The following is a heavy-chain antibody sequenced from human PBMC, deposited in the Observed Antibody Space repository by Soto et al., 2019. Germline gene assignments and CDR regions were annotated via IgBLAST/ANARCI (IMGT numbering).Heavy chain of an antibody. D-gene: IGHD1-26*01. J-gene: IGHJ4*02. V-gene: IGHV3-30*03. CDR1: GFTFSSYG. Sequence: QVQLVESGGGVVQPGRSLRLSCAASGFTFSSYGMHWVRQAPGKGLEWVAVISYDGSNKYYADSVKGRFTISRDNSKNTLYLQMNSLRAEDTAVYYCTTENTEDFDYWGQGTLGTGSS. CDR2: ISYDGSNK. CDR3: TTENTEDFDY.